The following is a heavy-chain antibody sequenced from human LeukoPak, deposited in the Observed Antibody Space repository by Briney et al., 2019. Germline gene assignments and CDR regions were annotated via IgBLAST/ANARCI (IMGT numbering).Heavy chain of an antibody. Sequence: PSETLSLTCTVSGASISSYYWSWIRQPPGKGLEWIAYIYYSGSTNYNPSLKSRVTISVDTSKNQFSLKLSSVTAADTAVYYCATRVSGVVVAPYWYFDLWGRGTLVTVFS. J-gene: IGHJ2*01. V-gene: IGHV4-59*01. D-gene: IGHD2-15*01. CDR2: IYYSGST. CDR3: ATRVSGVVVAPYWYFDL. CDR1: GASISSYY.